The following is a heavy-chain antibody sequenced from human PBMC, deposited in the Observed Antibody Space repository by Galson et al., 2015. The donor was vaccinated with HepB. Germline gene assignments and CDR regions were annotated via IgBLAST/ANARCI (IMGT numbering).Heavy chain of an antibody. CDR2: IHNSGST. D-gene: IGHD3-10*01. Sequence: LSLTCTVSGGSISTYYWSWIRQPPGKGLEWIGHIHNSGSTNYNPSLKSRVTISVDASKNQFSLKLSSVTTADTAVYYCSREGAFGETPWGQGTLVTVSS. V-gene: IGHV4-59*01. CDR1: GGSISTYY. CDR3: SREGAFGETP. J-gene: IGHJ5*02.